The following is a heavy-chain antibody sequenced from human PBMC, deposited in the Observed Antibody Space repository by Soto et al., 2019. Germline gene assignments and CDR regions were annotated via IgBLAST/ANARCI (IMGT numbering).Heavy chain of an antibody. J-gene: IGHJ6*02. Sequence: QPGGSLRLSCAASGFAFNTYSMNWVRQAPGKGLQWVSYISDTGGAIYYADSVKGRFTTARDNAKNSVFLQMNSLRDEDTAVYYCARAGYYHYGMDVWGQGTTVTVSS. CDR3: ARAGYYHYGMDV. V-gene: IGHV3-48*02. CDR2: ISDTGGAI. CDR1: GFAFNTYS.